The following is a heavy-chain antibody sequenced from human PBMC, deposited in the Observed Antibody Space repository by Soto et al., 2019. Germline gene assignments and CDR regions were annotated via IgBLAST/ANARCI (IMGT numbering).Heavy chain of an antibody. V-gene: IGHV3-7*03. CDR1: GFTFSSYW. CDR2: IKQDGSEK. J-gene: IGHJ5*02. D-gene: IGHD6-13*01. CDR3: ARETGGQQHANWFDP. Sequence: EVQLVESGGGLVQPGGSLRLSCAASGFTFSSYWMSWVRQAPGKGLEWVANIKQDGSEKYYVDSVKGRFTISRDNAKNSLYLQMNSLRAEDTAVYYCARETGGQQHANWFDPWGQGTLVTVSS.